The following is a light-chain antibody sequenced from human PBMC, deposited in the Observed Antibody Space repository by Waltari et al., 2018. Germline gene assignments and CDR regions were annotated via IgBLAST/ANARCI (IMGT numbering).Light chain of an antibody. Sequence: DIVMPQSPLSLPVTPGEPASISCMSSQSLLHSNGYNYLDWYLQKPGQSPQLLIYLGSNRASGVPDRFSGSGSGTDFTLKISRVEAEDVGVYYCMQALQTPYTFGQGTKLEIK. CDR1: QSLLHSNGYNY. CDR3: MQALQTPYT. V-gene: IGKV2-28*01. CDR2: LGS. J-gene: IGKJ2*01.